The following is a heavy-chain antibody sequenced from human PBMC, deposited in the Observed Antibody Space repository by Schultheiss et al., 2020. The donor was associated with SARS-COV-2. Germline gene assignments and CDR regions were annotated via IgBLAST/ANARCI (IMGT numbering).Heavy chain of an antibody. CDR1: GYTFTSYA. J-gene: IGHJ6*02. CDR2: IIPIFGTA. V-gene: IGHV1-69*13. CDR3: ARRNIVRYCSGGSCSRLNYYYYGMDV. Sequence: SVKVSCKASGYTFTSYAMHWVRQAPGQGLEWMGGIIPIFGTANYAQKFQGRVTITADESTSTAYMELSSLRSEDTAVYYCARRNIVRYCSGGSCSRLNYYYYGMDVWGQGTTVTVSS. D-gene: IGHD2-15*01.